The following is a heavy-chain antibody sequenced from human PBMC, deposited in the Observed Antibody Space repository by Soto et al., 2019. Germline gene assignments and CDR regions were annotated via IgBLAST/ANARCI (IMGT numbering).Heavy chain of an antibody. V-gene: IGHV1-18*04. CDR2: ISTWRDDK. D-gene: IGHD5-12*01. CDR1: GYTFTSYG. CDR3: ARLNSDYAVDY. J-gene: IGHJ4*02. Sequence: SVKVSCKASGYTFTSYGFSWVRQAPGQRPEWMGWISTWRDDKRDTQKFRDRVTMTKDTSMATAYLELRSLRSDDTAVYYCARLNSDYAVDYWGQGTLVTVSS.